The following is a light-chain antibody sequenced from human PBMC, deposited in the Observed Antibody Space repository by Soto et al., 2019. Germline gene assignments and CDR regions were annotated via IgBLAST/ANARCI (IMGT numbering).Light chain of an antibody. Sequence: IQLTQSPASLSSSLGDRATLTCRASQGINNYLAWYQQKPGKVPKFRIYAASTLQSGVPSRLSGSGSGTDFTLTISRVEPEDFAVYYCQQYGSSLTFGQGTRLEIK. CDR3: QQYGSSLT. J-gene: IGKJ5*01. V-gene: IGKV1-27*01. CDR1: QGINNY. CDR2: AAS.